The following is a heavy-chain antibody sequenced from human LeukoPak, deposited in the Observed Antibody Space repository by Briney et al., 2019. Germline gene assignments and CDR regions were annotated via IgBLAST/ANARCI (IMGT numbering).Heavy chain of an antibody. D-gene: IGHD2-2*01. CDR1: GFTFSSYG. J-gene: IGHJ4*02. CDR3: RGEIGVVVPAATSDY. Sequence: GGSLRLSCAASGFTFSSYGMHWVRQAPGKGLEWVAFIRYDGSNKYYADSVKGRFTISRDNSKNTLYLQMNSLRAEDTAVYYCRGEIGVVVPAATSDYWGQGTLVTVSS. CDR2: IRYDGSNK. V-gene: IGHV3-30*02.